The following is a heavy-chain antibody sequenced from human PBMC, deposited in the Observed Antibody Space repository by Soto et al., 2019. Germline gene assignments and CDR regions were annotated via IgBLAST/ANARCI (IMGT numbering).Heavy chain of an antibody. CDR1: GFTFSSYA. CDR3: AKDLRRRGYGSGSYYNPFDY. CDR2: ISGSGGST. D-gene: IGHD3-10*01. Sequence: EVQLLESGGGLVQPGGSLRLSCAASGFTFSSYAMSWVRQAPGKGLEWVSAISGSGGSTYYADSVKGRFTISRDNSKNTLYLQMNSLRAEDTAVYYCAKDLRRRGYGSGSYYNPFDYWGQGTLVTVSS. J-gene: IGHJ4*02. V-gene: IGHV3-23*01.